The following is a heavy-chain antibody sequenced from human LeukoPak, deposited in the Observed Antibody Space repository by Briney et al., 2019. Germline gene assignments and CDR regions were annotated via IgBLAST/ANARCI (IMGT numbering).Heavy chain of an antibody. CDR3: ARASYYDFWSGYYNAFDI. Sequence: PSETLSLTCTVSGGSISSGDYYWSWIRQPPGKGLEWIGEINHSGSTNYNPSLKSRVTISVDTSKKQFSLKLSSVTAADTAVYYCARASYYDFWSGYYNAFDIWGQGTMVTVSS. CDR2: INHSGST. CDR1: GGSISSGDYY. V-gene: IGHV4-39*07. J-gene: IGHJ3*02. D-gene: IGHD3-3*01.